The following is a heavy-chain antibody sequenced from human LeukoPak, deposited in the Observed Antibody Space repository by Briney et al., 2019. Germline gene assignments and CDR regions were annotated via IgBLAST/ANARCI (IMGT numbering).Heavy chain of an antibody. J-gene: IGHJ4*02. CDR3: AKDVAPDSGWDLDY. CDR1: GFTFSTYS. D-gene: IGHD6-19*01. CDR2: IYNSGAKT. V-gene: IGHV3-23*01. Sequence: GGSLRLSCAASGFTFSTYSMTWVRQGPGKGLEWVSSIYNSGAKTFYADSVKGRFTISRDNSKNTLYLQMNSLRVEDTAVYYCAKDVAPDSGWDLDYWGQGTLITVSS.